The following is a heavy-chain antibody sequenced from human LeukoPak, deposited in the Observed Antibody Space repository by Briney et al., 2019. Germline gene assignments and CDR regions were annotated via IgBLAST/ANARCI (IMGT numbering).Heavy chain of an antibody. J-gene: IGHJ4*02. CDR1: GFTVDTYW. CDR2: IREDGTRK. D-gene: IGHD3-16*01. V-gene: IGHV3-7*01. CDR3: VAWGSLVV. Sequence: GGSLRLSCVASGFTVDTYWMSWVRQAPGKGLDWVAHIREDGTRKYYVDSVRGRFTISRDNAKNSLFLQMNSLRVEDTAVFYCVAWGSLVVWGQGTLVTVSS.